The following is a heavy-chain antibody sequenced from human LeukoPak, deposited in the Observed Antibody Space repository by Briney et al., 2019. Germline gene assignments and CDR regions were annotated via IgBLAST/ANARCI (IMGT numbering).Heavy chain of an antibody. V-gene: IGHV4-59*06. CDR3: ASSGYPLDAFDI. D-gene: IGHD3-22*01. CDR2: IYHSGST. J-gene: IGHJ3*02. CDR1: GGSISSYY. Sequence: PSETLSLTCTVSGGSISSYYWSWIRQPAGKGLEWIGYIYHSGSTYYNPSLKSRVTISVDRSKNQFSLKLSSVTAADTAVYYCASSGYPLDAFDIWGQGTMVTVSS.